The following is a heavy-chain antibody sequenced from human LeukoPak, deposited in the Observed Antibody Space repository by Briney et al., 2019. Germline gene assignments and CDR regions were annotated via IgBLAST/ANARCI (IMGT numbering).Heavy chain of an antibody. CDR3: ARLITMVRGLEDWFDP. CDR2: IYHSGST. Sequence: SETLSLTCAVSGGSFSGYYWSWIRQPPGKGLEWIGEIYHSGSTNYNPSLNSRVTISVDKSKNQFSLKLSSVTAADTAVYYCARLITMVRGLEDWFDPWGQGSLVTVSS. D-gene: IGHD3-10*01. V-gene: IGHV4-34*01. J-gene: IGHJ5*02. CDR1: GGSFSGYY.